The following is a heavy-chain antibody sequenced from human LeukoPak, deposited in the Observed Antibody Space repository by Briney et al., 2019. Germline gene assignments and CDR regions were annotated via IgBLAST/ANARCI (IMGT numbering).Heavy chain of an antibody. D-gene: IGHD3-16*02. CDR3: AKTVVITFGGVIVPDAFDI. V-gene: IGHV3-23*01. Sequence: PGGSLRLSCAVSGFTFNTYAMSWVRQTPGKGLEWVSRINSDGSSTSYADSVKGRFTISRDNSKNTLYLQMNSLRAEDTAVYYCAKTVVITFGGVIVPDAFDIWGQGTMVTVSS. CDR2: INSDGSST. J-gene: IGHJ3*02. CDR1: GFTFNTYA.